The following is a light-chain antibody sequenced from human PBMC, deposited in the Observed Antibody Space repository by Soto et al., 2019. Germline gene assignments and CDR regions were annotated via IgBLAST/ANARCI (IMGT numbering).Light chain of an antibody. CDR2: DAS. CDR3: QQRATWPPYT. Sequence: VLTQSPAALSLSPGERATLSCRASQTVGSDLAWYQQKPGQAPRLLIYDASDRATGVPARFSGRGSGTEFTLTIDSLEPEDAAVYYCQQRATWPPYTFGQGTKVEIK. CDR1: QTVGSD. V-gene: IGKV3-11*01. J-gene: IGKJ2*01.